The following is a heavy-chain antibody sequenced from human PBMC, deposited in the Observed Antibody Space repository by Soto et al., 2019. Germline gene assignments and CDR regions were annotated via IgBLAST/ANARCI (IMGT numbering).Heavy chain of an antibody. D-gene: IGHD6-25*01. CDR2: ISGSGGTT. V-gene: IGHV3-23*01. J-gene: IGHJ4*02. CDR1: GFTFSSYD. CDR3: AKFFVETGGSSGWPWSFHY. Sequence: EVQLLESGGGLVQPGRSLRLSCAASGFTFSSYDMSWVRQAPGKGLEWVSAISGSGGTTYYADSVKGRFTISRDNSKNTLFLQMNSLRAEDTAVYYCAKFFVETGGSSGWPWSFHYWGQGTLVTVSS.